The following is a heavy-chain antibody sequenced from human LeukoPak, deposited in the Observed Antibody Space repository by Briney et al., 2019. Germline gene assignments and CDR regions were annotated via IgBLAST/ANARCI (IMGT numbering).Heavy chain of an antibody. D-gene: IGHD7-27*01. CDR2: IYYSGST. V-gene: IGHV4-59*08. CDR3: ARRPTGDPKFDY. CDR1: GGSISSYY. Sequence: SETLSLTCTVSGGSISSYYWSWIRQPPGKGLEWIGYIYYSGSTNYNPSLKSRVTISVDTSKNQFSLKLSSVTAADTAVYYCARRPTGDPKFDYWGQGTLVTVSS. J-gene: IGHJ4*02.